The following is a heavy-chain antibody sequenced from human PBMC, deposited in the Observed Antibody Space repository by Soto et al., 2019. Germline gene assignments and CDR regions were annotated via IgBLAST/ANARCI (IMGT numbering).Heavy chain of an antibody. CDR3: ARGGGIAARPYYYGMDV. D-gene: IGHD6-6*01. V-gene: IGHV1-69*01. Sequence: QVQLVQSGAEVKKPGSSVKVSCKASGGTFSSYAISWVRQAPGQGLEWMGGIIPIFGTANYAQKFQGRVTITADESTSTADMELSSLRSEETAGYDCARGGGIAARPYYYGMDVWGQGTTVTVSS. J-gene: IGHJ6*02. CDR1: GGTFSSYA. CDR2: IIPIFGTA.